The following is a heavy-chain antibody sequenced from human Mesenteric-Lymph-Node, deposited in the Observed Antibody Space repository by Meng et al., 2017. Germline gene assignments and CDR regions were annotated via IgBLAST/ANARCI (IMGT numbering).Heavy chain of an antibody. CDR3: TKNGAYSLEY. CDR1: GYSISRGTW. Sequence: QVQLQESGPGLVKPSATLSLTCAVSGYSISRGTWWSWVRQPPGKGLQWIGEFFHSGITNYNPSLKSRATISVDTSKNHFSLELSSVTAADTAVYYCTKNGAYSLEYWGQGALVTVSS. D-gene: IGHD2-15*01. J-gene: IGHJ4*02. V-gene: IGHV4-4*02. CDR2: FFHSGIT.